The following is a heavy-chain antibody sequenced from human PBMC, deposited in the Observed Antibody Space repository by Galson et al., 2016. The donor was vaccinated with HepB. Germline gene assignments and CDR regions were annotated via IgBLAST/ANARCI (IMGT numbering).Heavy chain of an antibody. CDR3: ARDRGLIHYYYGMDV. CDR1: GFTFNNYG. CDR2: ISYHGNNR. Sequence: SLRLSCATSGFTFNNYGTNWFRQPPGKGLEWVAVISYHGNNRHYAHAVKGRFTISRDSSTNTVYLQMNSLRADDTAVYFCARDRGLIHYYYGMDVWGQGTTVTVSS. J-gene: IGHJ6*02. V-gene: IGHV3-33*08. D-gene: IGHD3-10*01.